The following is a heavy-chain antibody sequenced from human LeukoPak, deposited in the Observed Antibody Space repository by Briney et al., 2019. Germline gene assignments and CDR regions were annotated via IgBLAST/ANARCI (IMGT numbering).Heavy chain of an antibody. V-gene: IGHV3-48*03. CDR1: GFTFSSYE. CDR3: AKGRCSGGSCYGRGFDY. D-gene: IGHD2-15*01. CDR2: ISSSGSTI. Sequence: GGSLRLSCAASGFTFSSYEMNWVRQAPGKGLEWVSYISSSGSTIYYADSVKGRFTISRDNAKNSLYLQMNSLRAEDTAVYYCAKGRCSGGSCYGRGFDYWGQGTLVTASS. J-gene: IGHJ4*02.